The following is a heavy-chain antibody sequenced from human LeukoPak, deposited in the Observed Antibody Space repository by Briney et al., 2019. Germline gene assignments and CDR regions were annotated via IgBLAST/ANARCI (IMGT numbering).Heavy chain of an antibody. Sequence: PSETLSLTCTVSGGSISGYYWSWIRQPPGKGLEWIGYIYYSGSTNYNPSLKSRVTISVDTSKNQFSLKLSSVTAADTAVYYCARQRATYYYDSSGPKPDAFDIWGQGTMVTVSS. CDR2: IYYSGST. D-gene: IGHD3-22*01. CDR1: GGSISGYY. CDR3: ARQRATYYYDSSGPKPDAFDI. J-gene: IGHJ3*02. V-gene: IGHV4-59*08.